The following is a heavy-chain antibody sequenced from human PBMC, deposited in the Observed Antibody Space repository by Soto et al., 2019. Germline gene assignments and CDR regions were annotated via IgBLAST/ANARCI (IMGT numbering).Heavy chain of an antibody. CDR1: GFSLSTSGMC. CDR2: IDWDDDK. J-gene: IGHJ6*02. D-gene: IGHD3-10*01. CDR3: ARISYYGLRNAMAYYGMDV. V-gene: IGHV2-70*01. Sequence: SGPTLVNPTQTLTLTCTFSGFSLSTSGMCVSWIRQPPGKALEWLALIDWDDDKYYSTSLKTRLTISKDTSKNQVVLTMTNMDPVDTATYYCARISYYGLRNAMAYYGMDVWGQGTTVTVSS.